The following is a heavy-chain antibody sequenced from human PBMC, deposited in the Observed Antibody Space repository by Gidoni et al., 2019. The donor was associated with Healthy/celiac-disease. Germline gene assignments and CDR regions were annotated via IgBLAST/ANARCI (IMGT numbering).Heavy chain of an antibody. D-gene: IGHD6-19*01. CDR3: ARAPQPPGSGWYEFYFDY. Sequence: QVQLQEPGPGLVKPSDTLSLTCTVSGGSISSYYWSWIRQPPGKGLEWIGYIYYSGSTNYNPSLKSRVTISVDTSKNQFSLKLSSVTAADTAVYYCARAPQPPGSGWYEFYFDYWGQGTLVTVSS. V-gene: IGHV4-59*07. CDR2: IYYSGST. CDR1: GGSISSYY. J-gene: IGHJ4*02.